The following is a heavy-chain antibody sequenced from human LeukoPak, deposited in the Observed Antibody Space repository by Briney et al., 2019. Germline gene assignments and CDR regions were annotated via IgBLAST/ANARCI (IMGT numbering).Heavy chain of an antibody. Sequence: PSETLSLTCAVYGGSFSGYYWSWIRQPPGKGLEWIGEINHSGSTNYNPSLKSRVTISVDTSKNQFSLKLSSVTAADTAVYYCARHARGPMIVVSRVSWFDPWGQGTLVTVSS. CDR2: INHSGST. CDR1: GGSFSGYY. V-gene: IGHV4-34*01. D-gene: IGHD3-22*01. J-gene: IGHJ5*02. CDR3: ARHARGPMIVVSRVSWFDP.